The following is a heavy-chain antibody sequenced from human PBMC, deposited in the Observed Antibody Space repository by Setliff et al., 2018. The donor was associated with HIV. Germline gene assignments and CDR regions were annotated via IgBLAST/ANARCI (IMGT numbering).Heavy chain of an antibody. D-gene: IGHD6-19*01. J-gene: IGHJ4*02. V-gene: IGHV4-4*09. Sequence: SETLSLTCTVSAGSISSDQWSWIRQPPGKGLEWIGNIYVSGSTNYNPSLKSRGTISVDTSKKQVSLKLTSVTAADTAVYYCARAPRYYRGWYISEHFDNWGEGTLVTVSS. CDR1: AGSISSDQ. CDR2: IYVSGST. CDR3: ARAPRYYRGWYISEHFDN.